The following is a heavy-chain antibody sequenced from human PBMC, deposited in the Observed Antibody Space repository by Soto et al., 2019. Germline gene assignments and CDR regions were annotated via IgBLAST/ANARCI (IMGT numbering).Heavy chain of an antibody. CDR1: GYTFTNYW. V-gene: IGHV5-51*01. CDR3: ARTIASGWRDAFDI. J-gene: IGHJ3*02. Sequence: GESLKISCEGSGYTFTNYWIGWVRQMPGKGLEWMGIIYPGDSDTRYSPSFEGQVTISGDKSITTAYLQWSSLKASDTAMYYCARTIASGWRDAFDIWGQGTMVTVSS. CDR2: IYPGDSDT. D-gene: IGHD6-19*01.